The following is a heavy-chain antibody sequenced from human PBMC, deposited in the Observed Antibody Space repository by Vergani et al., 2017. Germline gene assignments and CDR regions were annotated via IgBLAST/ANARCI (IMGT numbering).Heavy chain of an antibody. V-gene: IGHV1-69*11. CDR1: GGTFSSYA. Sequence: QVQLVQSGAEVKKPGSSVKVSCKASGGTFSSYAISWVRQAPGQGLEWMGRIIPILGTANYAQKFQGRVTITADESTSTAYLELSSLRSEYTAVYYCARDSPTYCSSTSCYLSGWFDPWGQGTLVTVSS. J-gene: IGHJ5*02. D-gene: IGHD2-2*01. CDR2: IIPILGTA. CDR3: ARDSPTYCSSTSCYLSGWFDP.